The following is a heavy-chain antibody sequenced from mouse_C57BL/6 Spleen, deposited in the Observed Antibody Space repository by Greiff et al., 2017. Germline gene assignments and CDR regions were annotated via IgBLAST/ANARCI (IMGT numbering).Heavy chain of an antibody. V-gene: IGHV1-53*01. Sequence: QVQLQQPGTELVKPGASVKLSCKASGYTFTSYWMHWVKQRPGQGLEWIGNINPSNGGTNYNEKFKSKATLTVDKSSSTAYMQLSSLTSEDSAVYDCARGGYYGSSYDWYFDVWGTGTTVTVSS. D-gene: IGHD1-1*01. CDR1: GYTFTSYW. J-gene: IGHJ1*03. CDR2: INPSNGGT. CDR3: ARGGYYGSSYDWYFDV.